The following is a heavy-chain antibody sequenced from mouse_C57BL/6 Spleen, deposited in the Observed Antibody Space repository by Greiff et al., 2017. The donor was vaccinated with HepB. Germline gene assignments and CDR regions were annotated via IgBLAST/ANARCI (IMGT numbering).Heavy chain of an antibody. D-gene: IGHD1-1*01. CDR1: GFTFSSYA. V-gene: IGHV5-9-1*02. J-gene: IGHJ2*01. CDR2: ISSGGDYI. CDR3: TNTVVGGYFDY. Sequence: EVKLMESGEGLVKPGGSLKLSCAASGFTFSSYAMSWVRQTPEKRLEWVAYISSGGDYIYYADTVKGRFTISRDNARNTLYLQMSSLKSEDTAMYYCTNTVVGGYFDYWGQGTTLTVSS.